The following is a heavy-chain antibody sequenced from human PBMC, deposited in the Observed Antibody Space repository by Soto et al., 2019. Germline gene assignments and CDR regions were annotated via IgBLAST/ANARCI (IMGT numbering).Heavy chain of an antibody. Sequence: KGLVWLSLLRGDGSITNFADSVKGRFTVSRDNAKNTLYLHMNSLRVDDTAVYYCARGPNTAASTCLDYWGQGVLVTVSS. V-gene: IGHV3-74*01. D-gene: IGHD6-13*01. CDR3: ARGPNTAASTCLDY. CDR2: LRGDGSIT. J-gene: IGHJ4*02.